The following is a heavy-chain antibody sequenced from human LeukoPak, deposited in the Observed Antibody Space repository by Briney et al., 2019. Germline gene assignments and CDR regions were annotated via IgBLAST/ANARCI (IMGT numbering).Heavy chain of an antibody. CDR1: GGSISSYY. J-gene: IGHJ4*02. Sequence: PSETLSLTCTVSGGSISSYYWSWIRQPAGKGLEWIGRIYTSGSTNYNPSLKSRVTMSVDTSKNQFSLKLSSVTAADTAVYYCARETGGAYCSSTSCYLFDYWGQGTLVTVSS. V-gene: IGHV4-4*07. CDR3: ARETGGAYCSSTSCYLFDY. CDR2: IYTSGST. D-gene: IGHD2-2*01.